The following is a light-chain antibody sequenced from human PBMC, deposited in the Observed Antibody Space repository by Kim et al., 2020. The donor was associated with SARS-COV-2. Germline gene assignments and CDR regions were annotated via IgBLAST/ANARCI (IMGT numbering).Light chain of an antibody. CDR1: QSVDSNY. J-gene: IGKJ2*01. CDR3: QQYGSSPYT. V-gene: IGKV3-20*01. CDR2: VAS. Sequence: EIVLTQSPGTLSLSPGERATLSCRASQSVDSNYLAWFQQKPGQAPRLLIYVASSRATGIPDRFSGSGSGTDFTLTISRLEPEDSAVYYCQQYGSSPYTFGQGTKLEI.